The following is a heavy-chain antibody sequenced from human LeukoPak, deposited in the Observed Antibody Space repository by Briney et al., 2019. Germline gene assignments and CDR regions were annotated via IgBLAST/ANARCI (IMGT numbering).Heavy chain of an antibody. Sequence: SKTLSLTCAVYGGSFSGYYWSWIRQPPGKGLEWIGEINHSGSTNYNPSLKSRVTISVDTSKNQLSLKLSSVTAADTAVYYCARAPGFWSAKPFHYYGMDVWGQGTTVTVSS. V-gene: IGHV4-34*01. CDR2: INHSGST. D-gene: IGHD3-3*01. CDR1: GGSFSGYY. CDR3: ARAPGFWSAKPFHYYGMDV. J-gene: IGHJ6*02.